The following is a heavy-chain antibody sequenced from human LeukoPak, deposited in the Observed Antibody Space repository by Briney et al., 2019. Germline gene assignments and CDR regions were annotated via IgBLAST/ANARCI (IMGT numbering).Heavy chain of an antibody. Sequence: GGPLRLSCSASGFSFSSYAMSWVRQAPGKGLEWVSAISGSGGSTYYADSVKGRFTISRDNSKNTLYLQMTSLRAADTAVYFCAKDDYVWGTYRSPFDCWGQGTLVTVSS. D-gene: IGHD3-16*02. J-gene: IGHJ4*02. CDR1: GFSFSSYA. CDR3: AKDDYVWGTYRSPFDC. CDR2: ISGSGGST. V-gene: IGHV3-23*01.